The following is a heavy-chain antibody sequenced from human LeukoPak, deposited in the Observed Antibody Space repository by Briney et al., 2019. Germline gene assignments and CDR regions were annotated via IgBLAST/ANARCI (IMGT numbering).Heavy chain of an antibody. CDR3: AREWVSDSSGWSNRRDYYYGMDV. D-gene: IGHD6-19*01. Sequence: GGSLRLSCAASGFTFSSYAMHWVRQAPGKGLEWVAGISYVGSNKYYADSVKGRFTISRDNSKNTLYLQMNSLRAEDTAVYYSAREWVSDSSGWSNRRDYYYGMDVWGQGTTVTVSS. CDR1: GFTFSSYA. J-gene: IGHJ6*02. CDR2: ISYVGSNK. V-gene: IGHV3-30-3*01.